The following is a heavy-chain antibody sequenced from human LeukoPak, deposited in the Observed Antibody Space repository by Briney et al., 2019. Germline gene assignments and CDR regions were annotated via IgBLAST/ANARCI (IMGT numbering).Heavy chain of an antibody. D-gene: IGHD3-10*01. CDR2: IWWHSGNI. Sequence: SLRLSCAASGFNYEHYAMHWVRQAPGQGLEWVSGIWWHSGNIRHAVSVKGRFTISRDNAKNSLNLQMNSLRAEDTALYYCEKDGRPGSYYYYGMDVWGQGTTVTVSS. J-gene: IGHJ6*02. CDR1: GFNYEHYA. V-gene: IGHV3-9*01. CDR3: EKDGRPGSYYYYGMDV.